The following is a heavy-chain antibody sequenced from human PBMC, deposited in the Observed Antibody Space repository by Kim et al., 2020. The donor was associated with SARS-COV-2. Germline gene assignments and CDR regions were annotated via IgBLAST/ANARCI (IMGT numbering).Heavy chain of an antibody. CDR3: AREGHCSSTSCPWTLPTAPYSYYDRVV. Sequence: GGSLRLSCAASGFTFSSYGMHWVRQAPGKGMEWVAVISYDGSNKYYADSVKGRFTISRDNSKNTLYLQMNRLRAEDTAVYYCAREGHCSSTSCPWTLPTAPYSYYDRVVGGGETTLTVSS. J-gene: IGHJ6*02. CDR1: GFTFSSYG. V-gene: IGHV3-30*12. D-gene: IGHD2-2*01. CDR2: ISYDGSNK.